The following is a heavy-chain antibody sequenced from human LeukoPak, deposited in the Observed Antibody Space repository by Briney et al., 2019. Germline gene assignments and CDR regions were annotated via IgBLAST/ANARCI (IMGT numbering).Heavy chain of an antibody. Sequence: SVKVSCKATGGTFSSYAISWVRQAPGQGLEWMGGIIPIFGTANYAQKFQGRVTITTDESTSTAYMELSSLRSEDTAVYYCAINAHYYDSSGYYYGAFDIWGQGTMVTVSS. V-gene: IGHV1-69*05. D-gene: IGHD3-22*01. CDR1: GGTFSSYA. J-gene: IGHJ3*02. CDR3: AINAHYYDSSGYYYGAFDI. CDR2: IIPIFGTA.